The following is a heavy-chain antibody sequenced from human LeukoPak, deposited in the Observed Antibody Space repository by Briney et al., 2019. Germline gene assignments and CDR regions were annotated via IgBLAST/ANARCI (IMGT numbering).Heavy chain of an antibody. CDR2: IYYSGST. Sequence: PSETLSLTCTVSGGSISGYYWSWIRQPPGKGLEWIGYIYYSGSTNYNPSLKSRVTISVDTSKNQFSLKLNSVTAADTAVYYCARESGSYLWRSWLNPWGQGTLVTVSS. V-gene: IGHV4-59*01. J-gene: IGHJ5*02. CDR3: ARESGSYLWRSWLNP. CDR1: GGSISGYY. D-gene: IGHD3-16*01.